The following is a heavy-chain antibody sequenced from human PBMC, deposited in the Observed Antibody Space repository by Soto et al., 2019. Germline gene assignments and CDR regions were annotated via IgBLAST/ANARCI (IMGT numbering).Heavy chain of an antibody. D-gene: IGHD3-10*01. V-gene: IGHV1-3*01. CDR1: GYTFTSYA. CDR3: ARDREFTNNWFDP. J-gene: IGHJ5*02. CDR2: INAGNGNT. Sequence: GASVKVSCKASGYTFTSYAMHWVRQAPGQRLEWMGWINAGNGNTKYSQKFQGRVTITRDTSASTAYMELSSLRSEDTAVYYCARDREFTNNWFDPWGQGTRVTVSS.